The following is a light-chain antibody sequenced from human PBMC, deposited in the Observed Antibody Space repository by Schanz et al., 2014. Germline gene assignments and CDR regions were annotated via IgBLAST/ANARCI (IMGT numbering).Light chain of an antibody. CDR1: QSVSSSY. CDR3: QQYGTSGWT. Sequence: EIVLTQSPGTLSLSPGERATLSCRASQSVSSSYLAWYQQKPGQAPRLLVFGASTRATGIPARFSGSGSGTDFTLTINRLEPEDFAVYYCQQYGTSGWTFGQGTKVEIK. J-gene: IGKJ1*01. CDR2: GAS. V-gene: IGKV3-20*01.